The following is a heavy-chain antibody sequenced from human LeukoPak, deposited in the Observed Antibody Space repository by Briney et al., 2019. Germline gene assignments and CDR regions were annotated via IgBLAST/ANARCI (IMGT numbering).Heavy chain of an antibody. Sequence: GGSLRLSCAASGFTFSSYAMSWVRQAPGKGLEWVANIKQDGSEKYYVDSVKGRFTISRDNAKNSLYLQMNSLGAEDTAVYYCARPAGDYDPFDYWGQGTLVTVSS. J-gene: IGHJ4*02. CDR3: ARPAGDYDPFDY. CDR2: IKQDGSEK. D-gene: IGHD4-17*01. CDR1: GFTFSSYA. V-gene: IGHV3-7*01.